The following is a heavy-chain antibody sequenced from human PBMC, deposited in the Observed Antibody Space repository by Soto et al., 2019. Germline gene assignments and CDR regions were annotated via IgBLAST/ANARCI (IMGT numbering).Heavy chain of an antibody. CDR1: GGTFSSYA. Sequence: SVKVSCKASGGTFSSYAISWVRQAPGQGLERMGGIIPIFGTANYAQKFQGRVTITADESTSTAYMELSSLRSEDTAVYYCAREAITFGGVIVRRWFDPWGQGTLVTVSS. V-gene: IGHV1-69*13. J-gene: IGHJ5*02. D-gene: IGHD3-16*02. CDR2: IIPIFGTA. CDR3: AREAITFGGVIVRRWFDP.